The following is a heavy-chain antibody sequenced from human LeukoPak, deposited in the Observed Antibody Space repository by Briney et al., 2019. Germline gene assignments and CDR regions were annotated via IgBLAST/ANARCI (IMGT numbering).Heavy chain of an antibody. CDR1: GFTFTNYS. CDR2: ISSSGSYI. CDR3: AREALIQRWRFHYYYGMDV. Sequence: GGSLRLSCAVSGFTFTNYSMNWVRQAPGKGLEWVSSISSSGSYIYYADSVRGRFTISRDNAKNSLYLQMNSLRAEDTAVYFCAREALIQRWRFHYYYGMDVWGHGTTVTVSS. D-gene: IGHD5-24*01. V-gene: IGHV3-21*01. J-gene: IGHJ6*02.